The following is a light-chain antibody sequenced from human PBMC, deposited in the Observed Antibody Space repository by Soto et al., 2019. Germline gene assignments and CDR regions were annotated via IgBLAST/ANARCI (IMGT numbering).Light chain of an antibody. CDR1: SSDVGGYDY. Sequence: QSVLTQPPSASGSPGQSVAISCTGTSSDVGGYDYVSWYQQHSGKAPKLMIYDVSKRPSGFPDRFSGSKSGNTASLTVSGLQAEDEADYYCSSYAGTHIVFGTGTKVTVL. V-gene: IGLV2-8*01. CDR2: DVS. J-gene: IGLJ1*01. CDR3: SSYAGTHIV.